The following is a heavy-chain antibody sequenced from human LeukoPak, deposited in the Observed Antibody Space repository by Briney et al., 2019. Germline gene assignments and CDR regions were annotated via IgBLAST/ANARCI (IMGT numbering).Heavy chain of an antibody. CDR2: ISDYNGNT. CDR1: GYTFTSYG. Sequence: ASVKVSCKASGYTFTSYGISWVRQAPGQGLEWMGWISDYNGNTNYAQKLQGRVTMTTDTSTSTAYMELRSLRSDDTAVYYCARDEPLMGELRALDYYYYGMDVWGQGTTVTVSS. D-gene: IGHD3-16*01. J-gene: IGHJ6*02. CDR3: ARDEPLMGELRALDYYYYGMDV. V-gene: IGHV1-18*01.